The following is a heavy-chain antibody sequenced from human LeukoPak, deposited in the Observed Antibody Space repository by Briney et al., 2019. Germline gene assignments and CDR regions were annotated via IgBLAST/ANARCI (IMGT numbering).Heavy chain of an antibody. J-gene: IGHJ3*02. CDR1: GGTFSSYA. Sequence: ASVKVSCKASGGTFSSYAISWVRQAPGQGLEWMGRIIPILGIANYAQKFQGRVTITADKSTSTAYMELSSLRSEDTAVYYCARDGIPIFGVVPYDAFDIWGQGTMVTVSS. CDR2: IIPILGIA. V-gene: IGHV1-69*04. CDR3: ARDGIPIFGVVPYDAFDI. D-gene: IGHD3-3*01.